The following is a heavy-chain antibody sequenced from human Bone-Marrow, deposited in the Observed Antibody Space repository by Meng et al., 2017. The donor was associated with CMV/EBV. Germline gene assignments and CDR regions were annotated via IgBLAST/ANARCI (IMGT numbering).Heavy chain of an antibody. D-gene: IGHD3-10*01. CDR1: GYTFTSYD. J-gene: IGHJ3*01. Sequence: ASVKVSCKASGYTFTSYDINWVRQATGQGLEWMGWMNPNSGDTGYAQNFQGRVTITSDRSTAAYMELSSLRSEDTAVYFCAGRGPYGRALDVWGQGTLVTVSS. CDR2: MNPNSGDT. CDR3: AGRGPYGRALDV. V-gene: IGHV1-8*01.